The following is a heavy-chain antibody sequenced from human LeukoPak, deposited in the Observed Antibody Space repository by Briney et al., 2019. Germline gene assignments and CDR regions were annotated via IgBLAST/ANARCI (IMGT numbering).Heavy chain of an antibody. D-gene: IGHD3-16*01. Sequence: GGSLRLSCAASGYTLSKQWMPWVRQAPGKGLEWVANMKQDGSLKSYVDSVKGRFTISRDNTKNSLYLQMDSLRPEDTAVYYCARDLYVVVSWRHDAYDVWGQGTMVTVSS. CDR3: ARDLYVVVSWRHDAYDV. CDR1: GYTLSKQW. V-gene: IGHV3-7*01. CDR2: MKQDGSLK. J-gene: IGHJ3*01.